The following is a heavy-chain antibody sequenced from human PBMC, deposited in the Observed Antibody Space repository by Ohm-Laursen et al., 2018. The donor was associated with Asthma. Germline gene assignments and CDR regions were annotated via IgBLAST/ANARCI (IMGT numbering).Heavy chain of an antibody. CDR1: GYTFSRYS. CDR3: ARIGPEWELPGREYSLHH. V-gene: IGHV3-21*01. CDR2: ISTASSFI. J-gene: IGHJ1*01. D-gene: IGHD1-26*01. Sequence: GSLRLSCAASGYTFSRYSIHWVRQIPGKGLEWVASISTASSFIYYADSVRGRFTTSRDNARNSVYLQMNCLRADDTALYYCARIGPEWELPGREYSLHHWGQGTQVTVSS.